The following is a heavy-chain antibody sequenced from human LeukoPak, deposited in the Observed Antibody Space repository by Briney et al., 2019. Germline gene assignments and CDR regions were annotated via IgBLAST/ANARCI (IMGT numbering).Heavy chain of an antibody. CDR2: ISSSGSTI. CDR3: GRDHAILWFGGLRGGLRAFGQ. CDR1: GFTFSSYE. J-gene: IGHJ4*02. D-gene: IGHD3-10*01. V-gene: IGHV3-48*03. Sequence: GGSLRLSCAASGFTFSSYEMNWVRQAPGKGLEWVSYISSSGSTIYYADSVKGRFTISRDNAKNSLYLQMNSLRAEDTAVYYCGRDHAILWFGGLRGGLRAFGQWGPGNL.